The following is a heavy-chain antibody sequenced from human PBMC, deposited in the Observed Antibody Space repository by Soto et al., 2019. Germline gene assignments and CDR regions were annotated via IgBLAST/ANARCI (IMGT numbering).Heavy chain of an antibody. CDR2: ISAYNGNT. V-gene: IGHV1-18*01. CDR1: GYTFTSYG. Sequence: ASVKVSCKASGYTFTSYGISWVRQAPGQGLEWMGWISAYNGNTNYAQKLQGRVTMTTDTSTSTAYMELRSLRSDDTAVYYCARHARGSSWYMANWFDPWGQGTLVTVSS. CDR3: ARHARGSSWYMANWFDP. D-gene: IGHD6-13*01. J-gene: IGHJ5*02.